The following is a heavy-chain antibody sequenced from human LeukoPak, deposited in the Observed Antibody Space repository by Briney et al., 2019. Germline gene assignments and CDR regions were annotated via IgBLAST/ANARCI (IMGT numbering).Heavy chain of an antibody. CDR3: STWAFYHGLDV. CDR1: GFTFSSYA. CDR2: IHADGGRT. Sequence: GGSLRLSCAASGFTFSSYAMSWVRQAPGKGLECVAHIHADGGRTFYADSVKGRFTVSRDNGKNSLFLQMDSPTSDDTALYYCSTWAFYHGLDVWGQGATVIVSS. D-gene: IGHD2/OR15-2a*01. V-gene: IGHV3-43*02. J-gene: IGHJ6*02.